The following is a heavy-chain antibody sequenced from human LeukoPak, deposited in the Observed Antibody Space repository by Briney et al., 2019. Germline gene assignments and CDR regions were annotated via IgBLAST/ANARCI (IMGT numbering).Heavy chain of an antibody. CDR1: GFTFSSYS. CDR2: ISSSSTI. J-gene: IGHJ4*02. Sequence: GGSLRLSCAASGFTFSSYSMNWVRQAPGKGLEWVSYISSSSTIYYADSVKGRFTISRDNAKNSLYLQMNSLRDEDTAVYYCARERGLDWGQGTLVTVSS. CDR3: ARERGLD. V-gene: IGHV3-48*02.